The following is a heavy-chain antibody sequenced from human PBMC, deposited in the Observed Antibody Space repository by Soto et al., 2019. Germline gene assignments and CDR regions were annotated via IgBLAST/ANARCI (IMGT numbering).Heavy chain of an antibody. J-gene: IGHJ4*02. CDR2: ISYDGSDK. CDR1: GFTFSSYG. CDR3: SKALGELAPESYDY. Sequence: QVQLVESGGGVVQPGRSLRLSCAASGFTFSSYGMHWVRQAPGKGLEGVAVISYDGSDKYYADSVKGQFTISIDNAKNTMYLQMNSLRADDTAVYYCSKALGELAPESYDYWGQGTLITVSS. D-gene: IGHD3-16*01. V-gene: IGHV3-30*18.